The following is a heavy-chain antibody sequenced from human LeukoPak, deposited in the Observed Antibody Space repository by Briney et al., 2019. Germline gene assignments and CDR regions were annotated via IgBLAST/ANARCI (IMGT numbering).Heavy chain of an antibody. CDR3: ARDSALGSPGFYYYYYMDV. CDR1: GFTFSSYS. D-gene: IGHD3-10*01. Sequence: NPGGSLRLSCAASGFTFSSYSMKWVRQATGKGLEWVSSISSSSSYIYYADSVKGRFTISRDNAKNSLYLQMNSLRAEDTAVYYCARDSALGSPGFYYYYYMDVWGKGTTVTVSS. J-gene: IGHJ6*03. V-gene: IGHV3-21*01. CDR2: ISSSSSYI.